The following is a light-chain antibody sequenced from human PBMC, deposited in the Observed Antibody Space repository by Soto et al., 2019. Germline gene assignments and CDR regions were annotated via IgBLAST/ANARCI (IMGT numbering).Light chain of an antibody. Sequence: VLTQSPAALSVYQGVRVTLSCRASQSVNSKVAWYQQKPGQAPRLLIYGASTRATGIPARFSGSGSGTEFTLTISSLQSEDFAVYYCQQYNFWPPITYGQGTRLEIK. CDR2: GAS. J-gene: IGKJ5*01. V-gene: IGKV3-15*01. CDR1: QSVNSK. CDR3: QQYNFWPPIT.